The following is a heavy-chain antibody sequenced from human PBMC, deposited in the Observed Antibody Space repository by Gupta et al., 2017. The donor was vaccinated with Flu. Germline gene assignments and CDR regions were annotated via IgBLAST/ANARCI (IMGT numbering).Heavy chain of an antibody. D-gene: IGHD3-16*02. J-gene: IGHJ3*02. Sequence: GSTYYNPSLKSRVTISVDTSKNQFSLKLSSVTAADTAVYYCARGDYVWGSYRYSDAFDIWGQGTMVTVSS. CDR2: GST. V-gene: IGHV4-39*01. CDR3: ARGDYVWGSYRYSDAFDI.